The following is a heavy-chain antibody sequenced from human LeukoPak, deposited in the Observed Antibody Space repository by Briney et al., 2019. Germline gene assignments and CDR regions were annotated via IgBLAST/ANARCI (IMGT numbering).Heavy chain of an antibody. CDR1: GFTFSSYA. CDR2: ISYDGSNK. J-gene: IGHJ4*02. Sequence: SGGSLRLSCAASGFTFSSYAMHWVRQAPGKGLEGVAVISYDGSNKYYADSVKGRFTISRDNSKSTLYLQMNSLRAEDTAVYYCARGLVGATRGPCDYWGQGTMVTVSS. D-gene: IGHD1-26*01. V-gene: IGHV3-30-3*01. CDR3: ARGLVGATRGPCDY.